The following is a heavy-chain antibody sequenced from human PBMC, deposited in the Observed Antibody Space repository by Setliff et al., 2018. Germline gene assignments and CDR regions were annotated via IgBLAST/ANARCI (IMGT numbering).Heavy chain of an antibody. CDR2: ISNDAYTI. D-gene: IGHD1-26*01. Sequence: GGSLRLSCAASGFSFSDYYMMWIRQAPGKGLEWVSYISNDAYTIHYADSMKGRLTISRDNSKNTLYLQMNSLRAEDTAVYYCCSGSYLFVYWGQGSLVTVSS. CDR1: GFSFSDYY. CDR3: CSGSYLFVY. V-gene: IGHV3-11*01. J-gene: IGHJ4*02.